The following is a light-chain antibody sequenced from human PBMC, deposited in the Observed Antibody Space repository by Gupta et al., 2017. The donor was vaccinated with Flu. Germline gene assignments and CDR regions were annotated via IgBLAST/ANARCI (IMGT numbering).Light chain of an antibody. CDR2: KDT. Sequence: SELTQPPSVSVSPGQTASITCTGDALSTQYAYWYQQKAGRAPILVLFKDTERPSGIPERISGSSSETTVTLTITAVQAEDEADYSCQSLGSSDSWVFGAGTRLTVL. V-gene: IGLV3-25*02. CDR3: QSLGSSDSWV. CDR1: ALSTQY. J-gene: IGLJ3*02.